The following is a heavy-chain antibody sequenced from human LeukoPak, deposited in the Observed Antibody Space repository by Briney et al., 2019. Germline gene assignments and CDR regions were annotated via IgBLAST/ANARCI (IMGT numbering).Heavy chain of an antibody. CDR1: GFSFSNFA. V-gene: IGHV3-23*01. Sequence: GGSLRLSCAASGFSFSNFAMGWVCQAPGKGLEWVSAISGDSANTYYAESVKGRFTISRDNSKNTLYLQMNSLRVEDTAVYYCAKYRNSHFDYWGQGTLVTVSS. CDR2: ISGDSANT. CDR3: AKYRNSHFDY. J-gene: IGHJ4*02. D-gene: IGHD4-11*01.